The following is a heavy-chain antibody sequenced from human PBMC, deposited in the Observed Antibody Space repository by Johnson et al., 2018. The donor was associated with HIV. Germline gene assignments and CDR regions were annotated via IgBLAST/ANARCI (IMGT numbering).Heavy chain of an antibody. V-gene: IGHV3-66*01. J-gene: IGHJ3*02. D-gene: IGHD3-3*01. Sequence: VQLVESGGGLVQPGGSLRLSCAASGFIVSSNYMSWVRQAPGKGLEWVSVIYSGDSTYYADSVKGRFTISRDNSKNTLYLQMNSLRAEDTAVYYCAKDRWHYNFWVDAFDIWGQGTMVTVSS. CDR2: IYSGDST. CDR3: AKDRWHYNFWVDAFDI. CDR1: GFIVSSNY.